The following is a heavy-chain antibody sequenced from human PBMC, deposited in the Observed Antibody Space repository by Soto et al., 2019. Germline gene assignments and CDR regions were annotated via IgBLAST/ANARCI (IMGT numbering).Heavy chain of an antibody. CDR3: AREWQWPVQDY. CDR1: GYTFTNYP. J-gene: IGHJ4*02. D-gene: IGHD6-19*01. CDR2: INAATGNS. V-gene: IGHV1-3*01. Sequence: QVQLVQSGAEVKKPGASVKVSCKASGYTFTNYPIHWVRQAPGQRLEWMGWINAATGNSKYSQKFKGRVTITRDTSASTVYMEVRSLRSEVTALYFCAREWQWPVQDYWGQGTLVTVSS.